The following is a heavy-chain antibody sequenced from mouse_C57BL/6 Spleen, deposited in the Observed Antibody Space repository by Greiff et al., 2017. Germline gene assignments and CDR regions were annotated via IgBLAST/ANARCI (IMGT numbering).Heavy chain of an antibody. D-gene: IGHD2-3*01. CDR2: IHPNSGST. CDR3: ARPYGYYPYYFDY. Sequence: QVQLKQPGAELVKPGASVKLSCKASGYTFTSYWMHWVKQRPGQGLEWIGMIHPNSGSTNYNEKFKSKATLTVDKSSSTAYMQLSSLTSEDSAVYYCARPYGYYPYYFDYWGTAATLTVSS. V-gene: IGHV1-64*01. CDR1: GYTFTSYW. J-gene: IGHJ2*01.